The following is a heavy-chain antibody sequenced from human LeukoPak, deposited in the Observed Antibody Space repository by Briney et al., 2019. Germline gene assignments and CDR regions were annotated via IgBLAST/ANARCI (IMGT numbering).Heavy chain of an antibody. CDR2: ISWNSGSI. J-gene: IGHJ4*02. CDR3: AASNWYLHYFDY. CDR1: GFTFDDYA. Sequence: PPGRSLRLSCAASGFTFDDYAMHWVRQAPGKGLEWVSGISWNSGSIGYADSVKGRFTISRDNAKNSLYLQMNSLRAEDTALYYCAASNWYLHYFDYWGQGTLVTVSS. D-gene: IGHD6-13*01. V-gene: IGHV3-9*01.